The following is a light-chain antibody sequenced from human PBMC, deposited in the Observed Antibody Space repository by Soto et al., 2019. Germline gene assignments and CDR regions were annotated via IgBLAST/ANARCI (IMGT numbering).Light chain of an antibody. J-gene: IGLJ3*02. CDR3: CSYATYSTRV. CDR1: SSDVGTYNL. V-gene: IGLV2-23*02. Sequence: QSALTQPASVSGSPGQSITISCTGTSSDVGTYNLVSWYQQHPGNAPNLMIYEVNKRPSGVSNRFSGSKSGNTASLTISGLQAEDEADYYCCSYATYSTRVFGGGTKVTVL. CDR2: EVN.